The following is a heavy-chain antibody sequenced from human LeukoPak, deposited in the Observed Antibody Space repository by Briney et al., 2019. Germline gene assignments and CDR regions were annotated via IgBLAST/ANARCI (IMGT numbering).Heavy chain of an antibody. CDR2: INAGNGNT. V-gene: IGHV1-3*03. D-gene: IGHD4-17*01. Sequence: ASVKVSCKASGYTFTSYAMHWVRQAPGQRLEWMGWINAGNGNTKYSQEFQGRVTLTRDMSTRTVYMELSSLRSEDTAVYYCARDFGDYLHFDYWGQGTLVTVSS. CDR3: ARDFGDYLHFDY. CDR1: GYTFTSYA. J-gene: IGHJ4*02.